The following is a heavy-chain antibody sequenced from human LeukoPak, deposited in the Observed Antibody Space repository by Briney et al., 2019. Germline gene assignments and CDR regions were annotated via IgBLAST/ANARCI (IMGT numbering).Heavy chain of an antibody. CDR1: GGSISSGGYS. Sequence: PSQTLSLTCAVSGGSISSGGYSWSWIRQPPGKGLEWIAYIYHSGSTYYNPSLKSRVTISVDRSKNQFSLKLSSVTAADTAVYYCARAGDYYDSSGYSSSWFDPWGQGTLVTVSS. D-gene: IGHD3-22*01. J-gene: IGHJ5*02. CDR2: IYHSGST. V-gene: IGHV4-30-2*01. CDR3: ARAGDYYDSSGYSSSWFDP.